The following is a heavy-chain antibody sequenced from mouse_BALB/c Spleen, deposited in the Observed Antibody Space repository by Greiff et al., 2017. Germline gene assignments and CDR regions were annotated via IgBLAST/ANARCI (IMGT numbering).Heavy chain of an antibody. CDR1: GFNIKDTY. V-gene: IGHV14-3*02. CDR2: IDPANGNT. CDR3: VYYNYAMDY. Sequence: EVQLQQSGAELVKPGASVKLSCTASGFNIKDTYMHWVKQRTEQGLEWIGRIDPANGNTKYDPKFQGKATITADTSSNTAYLQLSSLTSEDTAVYYCVYYNYAMDYWGQGTSVTVSS. D-gene: IGHD1-1*01. J-gene: IGHJ4*01.